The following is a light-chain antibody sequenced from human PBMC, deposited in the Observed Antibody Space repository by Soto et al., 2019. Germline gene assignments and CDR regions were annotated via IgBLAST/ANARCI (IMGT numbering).Light chain of an antibody. CDR3: QHTYSTPIT. Sequence: DIQMTQSPSSLSASVGDRVTITCRASQTISNYLNWYQQRPGKAPNLLIYSSSSLQSGVPPRFSGSGSGTDFTLTISSLQPEDFATYYCQHTYSTPITFGQGTRLEIK. CDR1: QTISNY. V-gene: IGKV1-39*01. CDR2: SSS. J-gene: IGKJ5*01.